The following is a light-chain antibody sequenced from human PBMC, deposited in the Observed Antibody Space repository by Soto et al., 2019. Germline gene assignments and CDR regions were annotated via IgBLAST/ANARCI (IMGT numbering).Light chain of an antibody. Sequence: EIVLTQSPGTLSLSPGERATLSCRAIQSVSNNYLAWYQQKPGQAPRLLISGASTGATGIPARFSGSGSGTEFTLTISSLQSEDFAVYYCQQYNNWPPLTFGGGTKVDIK. CDR3: QQYNNWPPLT. CDR1: QSVSNN. CDR2: GAS. J-gene: IGKJ4*01. V-gene: IGKV3-15*01.